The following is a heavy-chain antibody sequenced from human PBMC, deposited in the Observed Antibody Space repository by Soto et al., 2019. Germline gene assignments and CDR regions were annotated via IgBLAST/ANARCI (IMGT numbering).Heavy chain of an antibody. V-gene: IGHV1-69*02. J-gene: IGHJ6*02. CDR3: ARRRYCGVDCYNKFSYGMDV. CDR2: IIPVLGVT. CDR1: GSTFSSYT. Sequence: QVQLVQSGAEVRKPGSSVEVSCMASGSTFSSYTVNWVRQAPGQGLEWIGRIIPVLGVTHYARRFQGRVTITADRSRKTAYMELTSLISKDTAVYYCARRRYCGVDCYNKFSYGMDVWGQGTTGNVSS. D-gene: IGHD2-21*02.